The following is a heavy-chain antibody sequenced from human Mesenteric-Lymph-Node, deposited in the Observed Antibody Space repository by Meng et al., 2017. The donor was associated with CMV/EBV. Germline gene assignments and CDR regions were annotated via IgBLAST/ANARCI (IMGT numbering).Heavy chain of an antibody. V-gene: IGHV2-5*01. CDR2: ISWNDDK. Sequence: GFSLSTRGVGVGWIRQPPGKALEWLALISWNDDKRYSPSLKSSLTITKATSKNQVVLTMTNMDPVDTATYYCVHSPHSGSWSYFDYWGQGTLVTVSS. D-gene: IGHD6-13*01. J-gene: IGHJ4*02. CDR1: GFSLSTRGVG. CDR3: VHSPHSGSWSYFDY.